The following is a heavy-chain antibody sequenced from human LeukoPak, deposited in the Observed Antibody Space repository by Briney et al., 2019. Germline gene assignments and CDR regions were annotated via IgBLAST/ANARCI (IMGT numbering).Heavy chain of an antibody. CDR3: ARGLWGDFWSGDYYYYYYMDV. V-gene: IGHV1-8*03. J-gene: IGHJ6*03. Sequence: ASVKVSCKASGYTFTSYDINWVRQATGQGLEWMGWMNPNSGNTGYAQKFQGRVTITRNTSISTAYMELSSLRSEDTAVYYCARGLWGDFWSGDYYYYYYMDVWGEGTTVTVSS. D-gene: IGHD3-3*01. CDR1: GYTFTSYD. CDR2: MNPNSGNT.